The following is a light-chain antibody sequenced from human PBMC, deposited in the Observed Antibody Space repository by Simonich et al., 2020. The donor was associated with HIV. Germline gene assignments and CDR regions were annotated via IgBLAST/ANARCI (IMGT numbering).Light chain of an antibody. V-gene: IGKV3-15*01. J-gene: IGKJ2*01. CDR1: QSVRSN. Sequence: EIVMTQSPATLSVSPGERATLSCRASQSVRSNLAWYQQKRGQAPRLLMYGASKRATDIPARFRGSGSGTEFTLTISSLQSEDFAVYYCQQYNNWPYTFGQGTKLEI. CDR3: QQYNNWPYT. CDR2: GAS.